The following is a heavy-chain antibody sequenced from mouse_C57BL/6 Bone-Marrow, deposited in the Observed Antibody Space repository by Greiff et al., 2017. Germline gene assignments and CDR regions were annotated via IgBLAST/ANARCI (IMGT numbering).Heavy chain of an antibody. CDR1: GFNIKDDY. Sequence: EVQGVESGAELVRPGASVKLSCTASGFNIKDDYMHWVKQRPEQGLEWIGWIDPENGDTEYASKFQGKATITADPSSNTAYLQLSSLTSKDTAVYYCTTPFTTVVANYAMDYWGQGTSVTVSS. J-gene: IGHJ4*01. D-gene: IGHD1-1*01. V-gene: IGHV14-4*01. CDR3: TTPFTTVVANYAMDY. CDR2: IDPENGDT.